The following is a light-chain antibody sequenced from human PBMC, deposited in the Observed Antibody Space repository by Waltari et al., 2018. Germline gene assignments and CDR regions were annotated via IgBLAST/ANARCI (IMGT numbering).Light chain of an antibody. V-gene: IGKV1-39*01. CDR2: AAS. CDR3: QKSSSTPPWT. CDR1: QSISIY. Sequence: DIQMTQSPSSLSASVGDGVTITCRASQSISIYLNWYQQKPGKAPKLLIYAASTLHSGVPSRFSGSGSGTEFTLTISSLQPEDFATYYCQKSSSTPPWTFGQGTKLE. J-gene: IGKJ1*01.